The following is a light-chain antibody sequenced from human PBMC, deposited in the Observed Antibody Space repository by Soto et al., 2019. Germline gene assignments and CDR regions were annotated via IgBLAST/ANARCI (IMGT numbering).Light chain of an antibody. V-gene: IGKV1-39*01. CDR3: QQSYSTIT. J-gene: IGKJ5*01. CDR1: QDISNY. Sequence: DIQMTQSPPSLSVSVGDRVTITCQASQDISNYLHWFQQKPGKAPQLLIYAASTLQSGVPSRFSGSGSGTDFTLTISSLQPEDFATYYCQQSYSTITFGQGTRLEIK. CDR2: AAS.